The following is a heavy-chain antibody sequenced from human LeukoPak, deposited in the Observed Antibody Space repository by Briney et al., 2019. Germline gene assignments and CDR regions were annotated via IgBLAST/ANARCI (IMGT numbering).Heavy chain of an antibody. D-gene: IGHD3-16*01. J-gene: IGHJ5*02. CDR3: AREPRFGSPNNWFDP. Sequence: ASVKVSCKASGYTFTGYYMHWVRQAPGQGLEWMGWINPNSGGTNYAQKFQGRVTMTRDTSISTAYMELSRLRSDDTAVYYCAREPRFGSPNNWFDPWGQGTLVTVSS. V-gene: IGHV1-2*02. CDR1: GYTFTGYY. CDR2: INPNSGGT.